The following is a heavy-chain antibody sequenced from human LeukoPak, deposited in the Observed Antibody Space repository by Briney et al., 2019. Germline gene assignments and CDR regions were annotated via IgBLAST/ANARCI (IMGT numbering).Heavy chain of an antibody. V-gene: IGHV3-23*01. D-gene: IGHD2-2*01. Sequence: GGSLRLSCAASGFTFSSYAMSWVRQAPGKGLEWVSAISGSGGSTYYADSVKGRFTISRDNSKNTLYLQMNSLRAEDTAVYYCAGKGIVVVPAAMMNWFDPWGQGTLVTVSS. CDR1: GFTFSSYA. J-gene: IGHJ5*02. CDR3: AGKGIVVVPAAMMNWFDP. CDR2: ISGSGGST.